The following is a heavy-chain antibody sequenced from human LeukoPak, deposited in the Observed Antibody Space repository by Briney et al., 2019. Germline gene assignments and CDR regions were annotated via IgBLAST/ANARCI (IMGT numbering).Heavy chain of an antibody. D-gene: IGHD1-26*01. Sequence: SETLSLTCTVSGDSITTSGYYWDWIRQPPGKGLEWIGSISYSGSTYYDPSLKGRITISVDTSKNHFSLTLGSVTAADTAVYYCARRNWVVGFTGAYYFDYWGQGTLLTVSS. J-gene: IGHJ4*02. CDR2: ISYSGST. V-gene: IGHV4-39*02. CDR1: GDSITTSGYY. CDR3: ARRNWVVGFTGAYYFDY.